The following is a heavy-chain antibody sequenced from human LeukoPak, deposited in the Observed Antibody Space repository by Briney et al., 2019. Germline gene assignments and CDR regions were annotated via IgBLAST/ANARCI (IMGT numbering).Heavy chain of an antibody. J-gene: IGHJ6*03. CDR1: GYSIVSYL. D-gene: IGHD6-13*01. CDR3: ARRAAAGKTYYYYYYMDV. V-gene: IGHV5-51*01. CDR2: VYPGDSDF. Sequence: GESLKISCPASGYSIVSYLIGLVRDVPGRRLERVGVVYPGDSDFRYLPSFRGQITISADQSSSAAYLQWSSLTASDTAMYYCARRAAAGKTYYYYYYMDVWGKGTTVTISS.